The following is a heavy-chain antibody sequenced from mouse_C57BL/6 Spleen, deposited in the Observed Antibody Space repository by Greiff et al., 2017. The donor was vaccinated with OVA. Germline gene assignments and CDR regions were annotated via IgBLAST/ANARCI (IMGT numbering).Heavy chain of an antibody. CDR3: ARIYYDYDGGFDY. CDR2: ISGGGGNT. Sequence: EVKLVESGGGLVKPGGSLKLSCAASGFTFSSYTMSWVRQTPEKRLEWVATISGGGGNTYYPDSVKGRVTISRDNAKNTLYLQMSSLRSEDTALYYCARIYYDYDGGFDYWGQGTTLTVSS. J-gene: IGHJ2*01. V-gene: IGHV5-9*01. D-gene: IGHD2-4*01. CDR1: GFTFSSYT.